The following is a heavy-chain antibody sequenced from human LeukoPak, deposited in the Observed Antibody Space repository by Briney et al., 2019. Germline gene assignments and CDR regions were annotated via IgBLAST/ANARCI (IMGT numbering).Heavy chain of an antibody. CDR1: GYSFTSYW. CDR3: ARLGAAAITFGGVIVPHPGGDAFDI. V-gene: IGHV5-51*01. D-gene: IGHD3-16*02. J-gene: IGHJ3*02. CDR2: IYPGDSDT. Sequence: GESLKISCKGSGYSFTSYWIGWARQMPGKGLEWMGIIYPGDSDTRYSPSFPGQVTISADKSISTAYLQWRSLKASDPAMYYCARLGAAAITFGGVIVPHPGGDAFDIWGQGTMVTVSS.